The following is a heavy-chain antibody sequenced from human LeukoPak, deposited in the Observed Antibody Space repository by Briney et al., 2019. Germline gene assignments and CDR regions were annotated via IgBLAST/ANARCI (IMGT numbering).Heavy chain of an antibody. CDR3: ARDLGRIAVAQAYFDY. V-gene: IGHV4-34*01. CDR1: GGSFSGYY. D-gene: IGHD6-19*01. CDR2: INHSGST. Sequence: SETLSLTCAVYGGSFSGYYWSWIRQPPGKGLEWIGEINHSGSTNYNPSLKSRVAISVDTSENQFSLKLSSVTAADTAVYYCARDLGRIAVAQAYFDYWGQGTLVTVSS. J-gene: IGHJ4*02.